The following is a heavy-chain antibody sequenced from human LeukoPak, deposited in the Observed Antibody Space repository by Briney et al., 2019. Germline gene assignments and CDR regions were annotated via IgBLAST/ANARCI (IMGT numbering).Heavy chain of an antibody. Sequence: SETLSLTCAVYGGSFSGYYWSWIRQPPGKGLEWIGEINHSGSTNYNPSLKSRVTISVDTSKNQFSLKLSSVTAADTAVYYCARTLGYCSGGSCFSDYFDYWGQGTLVTVSS. CDR1: GGSFSGYY. D-gene: IGHD2-15*01. J-gene: IGHJ4*02. V-gene: IGHV4-34*01. CDR2: INHSGST. CDR3: ARTLGYCSGGSCFSDYFDY.